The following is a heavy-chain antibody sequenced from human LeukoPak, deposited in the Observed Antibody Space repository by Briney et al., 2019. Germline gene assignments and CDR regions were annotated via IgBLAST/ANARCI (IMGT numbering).Heavy chain of an antibody. CDR1: GGSISSYY. Sequence: SETLSLTCTVSGGSISSYYWSWIRQPPGKGLEWIGYIYYSGSTNYNPSLKSRVTISVDTSKNQFSLKLSSVTAADTAVYYCARVGGSDPDDYWGQGTLVTVSS. V-gene: IGHV4-59*08. J-gene: IGHJ4*02. D-gene: IGHD3-16*01. CDR2: IYYSGST. CDR3: ARVGGSDPDDY.